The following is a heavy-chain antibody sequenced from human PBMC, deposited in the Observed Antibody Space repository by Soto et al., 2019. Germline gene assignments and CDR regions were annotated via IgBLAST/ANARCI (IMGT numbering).Heavy chain of an antibody. CDR1: GYTFTSYG. CDR3: ARDNFGLYYDILTGYYRPPYYYYGMDV. J-gene: IGHJ6*02. Sequence: ASVKVSCKASGYTFTSYGISWVRQAPGQGLEWMGWISAYNGNTNYAQKLQGRVTMTTDTSTSTAYMELRSLRSDDTAVYYCARDNFGLYYDILTGYYRPPYYYYGMDVWGQGTTVTVS. D-gene: IGHD3-9*01. V-gene: IGHV1-18*01. CDR2: ISAYNGNT.